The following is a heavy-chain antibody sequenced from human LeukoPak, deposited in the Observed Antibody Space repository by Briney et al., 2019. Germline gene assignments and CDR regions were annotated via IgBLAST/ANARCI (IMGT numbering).Heavy chain of an antibody. J-gene: IGHJ4*02. D-gene: IGHD2-2*01. Sequence: SGGSLRLSCAASGFTFSSYAMSWVRQAPGKGLEWVSAISGSGGSTYYADSVKGRFTISRDNSKNTLYLQMNSLRAEDTAVYYCAKQLLIWYYFDYWGQGTLVTVSS. CDR1: GFTFSSYA. CDR2: ISGSGGST. V-gene: IGHV3-23*01. CDR3: AKQLLIWYYFDY.